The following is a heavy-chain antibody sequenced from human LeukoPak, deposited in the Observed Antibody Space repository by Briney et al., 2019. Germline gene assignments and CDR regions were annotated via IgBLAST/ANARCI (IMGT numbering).Heavy chain of an antibody. J-gene: IGHJ3*02. V-gene: IGHV3-7*01. Sequence: GGSLRLSCATSGFTFKNYAMAWVRQAPGKGLEWVANIRKDGSGIHYVDSVKGRFTISRDNAKNPLYLEMSSLRGEDTALYYCARDTSPRIAAIYYDAFDIWGQGTMVTVSS. CDR3: ARDTSPRIAAIYYDAFDI. D-gene: IGHD6-13*01. CDR1: GFTFKNYA. CDR2: IRKDGSGI.